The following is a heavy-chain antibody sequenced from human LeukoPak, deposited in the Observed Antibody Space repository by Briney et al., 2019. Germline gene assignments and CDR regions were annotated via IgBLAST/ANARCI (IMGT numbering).Heavy chain of an antibody. Sequence: GGSLRLSCAASGFTFSSYAMHWVRQAPGKGLEGVAVISYDGSNKYYADSVKGRFTISRDNSKNTLYLQMNSLRAEDTAVYYCAREQRMVRGVIIYYFDYWGQGTLVTVSS. CDR3: AREQRMVRGVIIYYFDY. D-gene: IGHD3-10*01. J-gene: IGHJ4*02. CDR1: GFTFSSYA. CDR2: ISYDGSNK. V-gene: IGHV3-30*04.